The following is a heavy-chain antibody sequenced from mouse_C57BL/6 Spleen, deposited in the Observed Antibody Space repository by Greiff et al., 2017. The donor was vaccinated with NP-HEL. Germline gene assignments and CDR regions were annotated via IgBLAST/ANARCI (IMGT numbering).Heavy chain of an antibody. CDR2: IRNKANGYTT. J-gene: IGHJ2*01. CDR1: GFTFTDYY. D-gene: IGHD1-1*01. Sequence: DVKLVESGGGLVQPGGSLSLSCAASGFTFTDYYMSWVRQPPGKALEWLGFIRNKANGYTTEYSASVKGRFTISRDTSQSILYLQMNALRAEDSADYYIGRCFVTTVVAWDYFDDWGQGTTLTVSS. CDR3: GRCFVTTVVAWDYFDD. V-gene: IGHV7-3*01.